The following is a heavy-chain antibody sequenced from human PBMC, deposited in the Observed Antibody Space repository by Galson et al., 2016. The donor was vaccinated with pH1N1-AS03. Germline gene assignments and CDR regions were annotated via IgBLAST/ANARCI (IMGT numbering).Heavy chain of an antibody. CDR2: LYYGGST. V-gene: IGHV4-39*07. Sequence: SETLSLTCTVSGGSISSSAYYWGWIRQPPGKGLEWIGSLYYGGSTYYNPSLKTRVTISVDTSKNHFSLKLNSVTAADTAVYYCAAPDYDGSDDGGYFDLWGRGTLVSVSS. CDR1: GGSISSSAYY. D-gene: IGHD3-22*01. CDR3: AAPDYDGSDDGGYFDL. J-gene: IGHJ2*01.